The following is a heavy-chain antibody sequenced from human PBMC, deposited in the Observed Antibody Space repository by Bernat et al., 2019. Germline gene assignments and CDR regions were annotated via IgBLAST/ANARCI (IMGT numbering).Heavy chain of an antibody. Sequence: EVQLLESGGGLVQPGGSLRLSCAASGFTFSSYAMSWVRQAPGKGLEWVSAISGSGGSTYYADSVKGRFTISRDNSKNTLYLQMNSLRAEDTAVYYCAKCRGVLGYFDWFSPVDYWGQETRFTVSS. V-gene: IGHV3-23*01. CDR1: GFTFSSYA. D-gene: IGHD3-9*01. CDR2: ISGSGGST. J-gene: IGHJ4*02. CDR3: AKCRGVLGYFDWFSPVDY.